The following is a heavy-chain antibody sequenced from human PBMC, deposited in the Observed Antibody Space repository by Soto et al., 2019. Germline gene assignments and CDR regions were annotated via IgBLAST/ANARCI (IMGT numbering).Heavy chain of an antibody. D-gene: IGHD6-19*01. CDR3: AHIYLRSGWLPYDFES. CDR2: IHWSDDR. J-gene: IGHJ4*02. Sequence: QITLKESGPTLVKPTQTLTLTCTFSGFSLSTSGVGVGWVRQPPGQALEWLALIHWSDDRSYSPSLRSRLTIAKDTSKNQVVLTMTKMDPVDTATYFCAHIYLRSGWLPYDFESWGQGALVTVSS. CDR1: GFSLSTSGVG. V-gene: IGHV2-5*01.